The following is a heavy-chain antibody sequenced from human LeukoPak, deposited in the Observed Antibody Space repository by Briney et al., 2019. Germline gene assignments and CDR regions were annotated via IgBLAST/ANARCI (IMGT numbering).Heavy chain of an antibody. J-gene: IGHJ4*02. V-gene: IGHV3-7*03. CDR1: GFIFSSYW. CDR3: ARDQYLDY. Sequence: QTGGSLRLSCAASGFIFSSYWMSWIRQAPGKGLEWVANIKQDGSEKYYVDSVKGRFTISRDNAKNSLYLQMNSLRAEDTAIYYCARDQYLDYRGQGTLVTVSS. CDR2: IKQDGSEK.